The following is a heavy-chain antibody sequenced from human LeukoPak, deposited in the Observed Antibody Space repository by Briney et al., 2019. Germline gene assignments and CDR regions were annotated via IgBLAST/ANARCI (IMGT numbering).Heavy chain of an antibody. Sequence: GGSLRLSCAAAGFSFSDFYMSWIRQAPGKGREWISHISGSGDSKFYADSVKGRLTISRDNPEKSLYLQMNNLRVEDTAVYYCARRAYSDFFFDSWGQGILVTVSS. CDR2: ISGSGDSK. CDR1: GFSFSDFY. D-gene: IGHD4-11*01. CDR3: ARRAYSDFFFDS. V-gene: IGHV3-11*01. J-gene: IGHJ4*02.